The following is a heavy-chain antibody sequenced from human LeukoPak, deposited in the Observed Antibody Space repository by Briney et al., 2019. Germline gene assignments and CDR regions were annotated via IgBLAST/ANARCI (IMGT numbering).Heavy chain of an antibody. CDR3: ARVWPMDV. CDR2: ISGSGGST. J-gene: IGHJ6*01. V-gene: IGHV3-23*01. CDR1: GFTFSSYA. Sequence: GGSLRLSCAASGFTFSSYAMSWVRQAPGKGLEWVSAISGSGGSTFYPDSVKGRFTISRDSSKNTLYLQMNSLRVEDTAVYYCARVWPMDVWGQGTTVTVSS.